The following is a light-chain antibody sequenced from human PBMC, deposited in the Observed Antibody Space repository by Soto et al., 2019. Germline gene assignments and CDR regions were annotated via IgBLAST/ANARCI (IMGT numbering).Light chain of an antibody. CDR1: SSSIGTDP. J-gene: IGLJ3*02. CDR3: ATWDDSLHGWV. V-gene: IGLV1-44*01. Sequence: QSVLTQPPSASGTPGQRVTISCSGSSSSIGTDPVSWYQQLPGSAPKLLIFSTDQRPSGVPDRFSGSKSGTSASLAISGLQSGDEADYYCATWDDSLHGWVFGGGTKLTVL. CDR2: STD.